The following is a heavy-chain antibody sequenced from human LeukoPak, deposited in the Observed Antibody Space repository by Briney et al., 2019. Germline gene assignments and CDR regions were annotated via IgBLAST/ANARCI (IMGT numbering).Heavy chain of an antibody. V-gene: IGHV3-21*01. J-gene: IGHJ6*03. CDR2: ISSSSSYI. CDR1: GFTFNTYS. Sequence: GGSLRLSCAASGFTFNTYSMNWVRQAPGKGLEWVSFISSSSSYIYYADSVKGRFTISRDNAKNSLYLQMNSLRAEDTAVYYCARDRGWGMDVWGKGTTVTISS. CDR3: ARDRGWGMDV. D-gene: IGHD5-12*01.